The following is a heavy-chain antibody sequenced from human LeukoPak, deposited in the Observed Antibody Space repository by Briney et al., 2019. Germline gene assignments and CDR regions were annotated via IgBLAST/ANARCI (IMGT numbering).Heavy chain of an antibody. CDR3: ARARYFGWRPTRCSYYCGMDV. D-gene: IGHD3-9*01. Sequence: SATLSPTCALDGGSFSVSYSGWIRHPPGEGLGWLGENNHKGSNNFNTPLKTRFPLSVDTSKHQFSLKLSSVTAADTAVYYCARARYFGWRPTRCSYYCGMDVWGKGTTVTVSS. CDR2: NNHKGSN. CDR1: GGSFSVSY. V-gene: IGHV4-34*01. J-gene: IGHJ6*04.